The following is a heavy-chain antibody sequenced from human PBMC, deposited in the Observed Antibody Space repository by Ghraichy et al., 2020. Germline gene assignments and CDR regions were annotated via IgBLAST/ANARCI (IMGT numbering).Heavy chain of an antibody. CDR2: ISSSSSYI. CDR1: GFTFSSYS. Sequence: GGSLRLSCAASGFTFSSYSMNWVRQAPGKGLEWVSSISSSSSYIYYADSVKGRFTISRDNAKNSLYLQMNSLRAEDTAVYYCASHTEIPAADYYYYGMDVWGQGTTVTVSS. CDR3: ASHTEIPAADYYYYGMDV. V-gene: IGHV3-21*01. D-gene: IGHD2-2*01. J-gene: IGHJ6*02.